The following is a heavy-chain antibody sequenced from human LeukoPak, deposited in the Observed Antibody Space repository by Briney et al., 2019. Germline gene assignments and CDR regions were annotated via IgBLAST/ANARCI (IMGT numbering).Heavy chain of an antibody. V-gene: IGHV3-23*01. D-gene: IGHD1-26*01. J-gene: IGHJ4*02. Sequence: GGSLRLSCAASGFTFSSYAMSRVRQAPGKGLEWVSAISGSGGSTYYADSVKGRFTISRDNSKNTLYLQMNSLRAEDTAVYYCAKAPESGSYSKPRDYWGQGTLVTVSS. CDR3: AKAPESGSYSKPRDY. CDR1: GFTFSSYA. CDR2: ISGSGGST.